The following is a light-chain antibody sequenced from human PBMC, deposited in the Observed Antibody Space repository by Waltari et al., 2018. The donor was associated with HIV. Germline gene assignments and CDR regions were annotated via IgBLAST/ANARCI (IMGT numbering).Light chain of an antibody. CDR1: SSDVGSYKY. J-gene: IGLJ1*01. CDR3: CSYTGTYTRYV. Sequence: QSALTQPRSVSGSPGQSVTISCTGTSSDVGSYKYVSWSQLRPGKAPKLRIRYVDKRPSGVPDRFAGSKSGNTASLTISGLQAEDEADYYCCSYTGTYTRYVFGTGAKVTVL. CDR2: YVD. V-gene: IGLV2-11*01.